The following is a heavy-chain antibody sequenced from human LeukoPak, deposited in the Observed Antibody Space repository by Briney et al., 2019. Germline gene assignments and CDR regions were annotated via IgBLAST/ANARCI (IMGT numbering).Heavy chain of an antibody. CDR2: IWYDGSNK. CDR3: ARDHSSGWYSDYFDY. Sequence: GGSLRLSCAASGFTFSSYGMHWVRQAPGKGQEWVAVIWYDGSNKYYADSVKGLFTISRDNSKNTLYLQMNSLRAEDTAVYYCARDHSSGWYSDYFDYWGQGTLVTV. D-gene: IGHD6-19*01. V-gene: IGHV3-33*01. CDR1: GFTFSSYG. J-gene: IGHJ4*02.